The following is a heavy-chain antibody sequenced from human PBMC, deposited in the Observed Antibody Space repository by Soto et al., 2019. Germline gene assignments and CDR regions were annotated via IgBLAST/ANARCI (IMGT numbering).Heavy chain of an antibody. CDR2: IWRDGSNE. Sequence: GGSLRLSCAASGFSFSSYGMHWVRQAPGKGLEWVALIWRDGSNEYYVDSVKGRFIISRDNSKNALYLQMNSLRAEDTAVYYCARGSRMATTASYYFDHWGQGALVTVSS. V-gene: IGHV3-33*01. CDR1: GFSFSSYG. J-gene: IGHJ4*02. CDR3: ARGSRMATTASYYFDH. D-gene: IGHD1-1*01.